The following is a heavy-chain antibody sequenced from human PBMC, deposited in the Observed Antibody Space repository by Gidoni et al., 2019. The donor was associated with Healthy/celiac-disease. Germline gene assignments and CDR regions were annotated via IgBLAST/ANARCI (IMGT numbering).Heavy chain of an antibody. J-gene: IGHJ3*02. CDR1: GYSFTSYW. Sequence: EVQLVQSGAEVKKPGESLKISCKGSGYSFTSYWIGWVRQMPGKGLEWMGIIYPGDSDTRYSPSFQGQVTISADKSISTAYLQWSSLKASDTAMYYCARAGQSLLWFGELYGGGAFDIWGQGTMVTVSS. D-gene: IGHD3-10*01. V-gene: IGHV5-51*01. CDR2: IYPGDSDT. CDR3: ARAGQSLLWFGELYGGGAFDI.